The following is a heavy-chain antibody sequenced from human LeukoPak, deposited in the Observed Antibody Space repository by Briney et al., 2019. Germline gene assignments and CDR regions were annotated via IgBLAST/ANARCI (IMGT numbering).Heavy chain of an antibody. Sequence: ASVKVSCKASGYTFTGYYMHWVRQAPGQGLEWMGWINPNSGGTNYAQKFQGRVTMTRDTSISTAYMELSRLRSDDTAVYYCARSIAAAGILFRYYYYGMDVWGQGTTVTVSS. CDR1: GYTFTGYY. V-gene: IGHV1-2*02. J-gene: IGHJ6*02. CDR3: ARSIAAAGILFRYYYYGMDV. D-gene: IGHD6-13*01. CDR2: INPNSGGT.